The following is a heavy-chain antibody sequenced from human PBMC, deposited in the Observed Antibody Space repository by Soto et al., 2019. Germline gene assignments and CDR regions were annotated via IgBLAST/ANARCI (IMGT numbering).Heavy chain of an antibody. J-gene: IGHJ6*02. V-gene: IGHV4-31*03. D-gene: IGHD1-1*01. CDR2: INHRGSL. CDR1: GDSISTTNQY. Sequence: LSLTCTVSGDSISTTNQYWTWIRHRPGEGLEWFGYINHRGSLYYNPSLKSRVSMSVDTSKNQFSLNLSSVTAADTAVYYCARELPQRQGRNMDVWGQGTTVTVSS. CDR3: ARELPQRQGRNMDV.